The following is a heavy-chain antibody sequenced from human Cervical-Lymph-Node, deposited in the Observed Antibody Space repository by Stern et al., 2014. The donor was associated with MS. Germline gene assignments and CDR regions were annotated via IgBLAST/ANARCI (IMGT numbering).Heavy chain of an antibody. J-gene: IGHJ4*02. CDR3: ATGPFRNPAWSY. CDR1: GDTLTELS. V-gene: IGHV1-24*01. Sequence: QVQLVQSGADVKKPGASVRVSCKGSGDTLTELSMYWGRQDPGKGLEWMGGFDPENGETIYAQRFQGRVTMTEDTSTDTAYMELSSLRSEDTAVYYCATGPFRNPAWSYWGQGTLVAVSS. CDR2: FDPENGET. D-gene: IGHD3-10*01.